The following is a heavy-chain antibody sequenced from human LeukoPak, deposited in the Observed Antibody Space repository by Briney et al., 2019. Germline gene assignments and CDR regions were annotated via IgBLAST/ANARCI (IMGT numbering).Heavy chain of an antibody. CDR2: VDPNSGNT. D-gene: IGHD4-17*01. Sequence: ASVKVSCKASGYTFTSYDINWVRQATGQGLEWMGWVDPNSGNTGYAQKFQGRVTMTRDTSISTADMELSSLRSDDTAVYYCAKGGTVPRAPIDYGGQGPRVTVSS. V-gene: IGHV1-8*01. CDR3: AKGGTVPRAPIDY. CDR1: GYTFTSYD. J-gene: IGHJ4*02.